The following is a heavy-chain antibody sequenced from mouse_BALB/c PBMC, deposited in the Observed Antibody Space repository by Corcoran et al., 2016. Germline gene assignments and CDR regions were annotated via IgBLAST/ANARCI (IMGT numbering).Heavy chain of an antibody. CDR3: AREPYAMDY. D-gene: IGHD6-1*01. Sequence: QIQLVQSGPELTKTGETVTISCKASRYTFTTYGMNWVQQAPGKGLKWMGWINTYTGEPTYADDFKGRFAFSLETSARTAYLQINNLKNEDTATYFCAREPYAMDYWGQGTSVTVSS. J-gene: IGHJ4*01. CDR1: RYTFTTYG. CDR2: INTYTGEP. V-gene: IGHV9-3-1*01.